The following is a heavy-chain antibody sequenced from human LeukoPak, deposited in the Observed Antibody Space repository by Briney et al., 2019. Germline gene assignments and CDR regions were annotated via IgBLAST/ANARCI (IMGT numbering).Heavy chain of an antibody. J-gene: IGHJ4*02. CDR3: ARAVAAAGSMSDY. CDR2: ISSSSYI. D-gene: IGHD6-13*01. CDR1: GFTFSSYS. Sequence: GGSLRLSCAASGFTFSSYSMNWVRQAPGKGLEWVSSISSSSYIYYADSVKGRFTISRDNAKNSLYLQMNSLRAEDTAVYYCARAVAAAGSMSDYWGQGTLVTVSS. V-gene: IGHV3-21*01.